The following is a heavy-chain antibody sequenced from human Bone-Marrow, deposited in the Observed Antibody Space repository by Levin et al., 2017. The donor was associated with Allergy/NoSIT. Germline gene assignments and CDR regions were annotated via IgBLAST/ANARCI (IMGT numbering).Heavy chain of an antibody. D-gene: IGHD3-16*01. CDR2: INTDTGNP. V-gene: IGHV7-4-1*02. CDR3: ARVSSPYYDYIGSWRPRDLYFDS. Sequence: ASVKVSCKASGYTFTSYAINWVRQAPGQGLEWMGWINTDTGNPVYAQGFIGRFVFSLDTSVGTSYLQISSLKAEDTAVYYCARVSSPYYDYIGSWRPRDLYFDSWGQGTLVTVSS. J-gene: IGHJ4*02. CDR1: GYTFTSYA.